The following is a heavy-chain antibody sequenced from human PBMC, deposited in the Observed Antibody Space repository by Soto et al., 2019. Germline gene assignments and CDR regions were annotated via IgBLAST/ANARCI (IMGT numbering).Heavy chain of an antibody. J-gene: IGHJ6*02. CDR1: GGSFSKFA. CDR2: IIPTLGTT. V-gene: IGHV1-69*01. Sequence: QVQLVQSGTEVKTPGSSVKVSCKASGGSFSKFAINWVRQAPGQGLEWMGGIIPTLGTTDYAHKFQGRVTITADEATRTAYMELSGLRSEETAVYYCARDDATHCGDDCYRYFYYGMDVWGQGTTVTVSS. D-gene: IGHD2-21*02. CDR3: ARDDATHCGDDCYRYFYYGMDV.